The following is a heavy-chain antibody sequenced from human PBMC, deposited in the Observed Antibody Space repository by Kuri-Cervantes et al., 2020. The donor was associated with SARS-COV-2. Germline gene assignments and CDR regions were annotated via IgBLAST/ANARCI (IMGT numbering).Heavy chain of an antibody. CDR3: ARVFGSYVAAAAAYYFDY. J-gene: IGHJ4*02. D-gene: IGHD6-13*01. CDR2: ISSSSTTI. CDR1: GASISSGDYY. Sequence: ETLSLTCTVSGASISSGDYYWTWVRQAPGKGLEWVSYISSSSTTIYYADSVKGRFTISRDNAKNSLYLQMNSLRAEDTAVYYCARVFGSYVAAAAAYYFDYWAREPWSPS. V-gene: IGHV3-48*01.